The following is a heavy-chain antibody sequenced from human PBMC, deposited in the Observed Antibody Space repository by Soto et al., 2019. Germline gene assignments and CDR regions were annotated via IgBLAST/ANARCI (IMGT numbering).Heavy chain of an antibody. J-gene: IGHJ4*02. V-gene: IGHV4-31*03. CDR1: GGSISSGGYY. D-gene: IGHD6-13*01. Sequence: QVQLQESGPGLVKPSQTLSLTCTVSGGSISSGGYYWSWIRQHPGKGLEWIGYIYYSGSTYYNPPIKSRVTILVDAPKNQCARKLRSVTAADTAIYYCARTIAAAGTAPHYFDYWGQGTLVTVSS. CDR3: ARTIAAAGTAPHYFDY. CDR2: IYYSGST.